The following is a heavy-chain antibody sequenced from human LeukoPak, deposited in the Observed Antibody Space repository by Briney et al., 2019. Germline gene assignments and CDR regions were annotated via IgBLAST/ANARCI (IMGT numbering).Heavy chain of an antibody. V-gene: IGHV4-31*03. Sequence: PSQTLSLTCTDSGGSISSGGYYWSWIRQHPGKGLEWIGYIYYSGSTYYNPSLKSRLTISVDTSKNQFSLMLTSVTAADTAVYYCARHPGGTAAFDIWAQGTMVTVSS. CDR1: GGSISSGGYY. CDR3: ARHPGGTAAFDI. J-gene: IGHJ3*02. D-gene: IGHD1-14*01. CDR2: IYYSGST.